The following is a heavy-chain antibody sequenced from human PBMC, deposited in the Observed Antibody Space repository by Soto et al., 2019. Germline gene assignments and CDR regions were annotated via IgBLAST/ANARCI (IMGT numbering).Heavy chain of an antibody. Sequence: GGSLRLSCAASGFTVSTNYMNWVRQSPEKGLEWVSVLYNTGTTYYADSVNGRFTISRDDSSNTLYLQMNSLRAEDTAVYYCARDRLRNGYLSWNFVLWCRGTL. CDR1: GFTVSTNY. CDR3: ARDRLRNGYLSWNFVL. CDR2: LYNTGTT. D-gene: IGHD5-18*01. V-gene: IGHV3-53*01. J-gene: IGHJ2*01.